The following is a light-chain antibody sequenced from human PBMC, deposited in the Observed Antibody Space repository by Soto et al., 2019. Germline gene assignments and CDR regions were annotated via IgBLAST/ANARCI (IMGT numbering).Light chain of an antibody. J-gene: IGKJ1*01. CDR3: QQYANSPPT. CDR2: GAS. CDR1: HSVSSRY. V-gene: IGKV3-20*01. Sequence: EIVLTQSPGTLSLSPGERATLSCRASHSVSSRYLAWYQQKPGQAPRLLIYGASSRATGIPDRFSGSGFGTDFTLTISRLEPEDFAVYYCQQYANSPPTFGQGTKVDIK.